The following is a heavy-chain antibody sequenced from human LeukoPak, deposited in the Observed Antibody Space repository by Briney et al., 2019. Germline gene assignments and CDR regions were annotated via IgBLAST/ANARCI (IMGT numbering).Heavy chain of an antibody. V-gene: IGHV3-7*01. CDR1: GFTFSNYW. CDR3: AREEWELRYFDY. CDR2: IKQDGSEK. Sequence: GGSLRLSCEGSGFTFSNYWMGWVRQAPGKGLQWVANIKQDGSEKYYVDSVKGRFTISRDNAKNSLYLQMNSLRAEDTAVYYCAREEWELRYFDYWGQGTLVTVSS. J-gene: IGHJ4*02. D-gene: IGHD1-26*01.